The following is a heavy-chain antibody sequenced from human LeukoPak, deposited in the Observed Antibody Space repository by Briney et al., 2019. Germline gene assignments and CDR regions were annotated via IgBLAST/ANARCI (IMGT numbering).Heavy chain of an antibody. Sequence: VASVKVSCKASGYTFTSYAMNWVRQAPGQGLEWMGWINTNTGNPTYAQGFTGRFVFSLDTSVSTAYLQISSLKAEDTAVYYCARVLRDPKVYAKELDYWGQGTLVTVSS. D-gene: IGHD2-8*01. CDR3: ARVLRDPKVYAKELDY. CDR1: GYTFTSYA. V-gene: IGHV7-4-1*02. CDR2: INTNTGNP. J-gene: IGHJ4*02.